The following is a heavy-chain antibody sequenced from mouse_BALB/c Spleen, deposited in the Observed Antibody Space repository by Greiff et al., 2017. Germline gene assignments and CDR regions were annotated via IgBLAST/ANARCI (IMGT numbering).Heavy chain of an antibody. CDR1: GYTFTSYT. J-gene: IGHJ3*01. D-gene: IGHD1-1*01. CDR3: AREGYYYGSSYATAWFAY. CDR2: INPSSGYT. V-gene: IGHV1-4*01. Sequence: QVQLQQSGAELARPGASVKMSYKASGYTFTSYTMHWVKQRPGQGLEWIGYINPSSGYTNYNQKFKDKATLTADKSSSTAYMQLSSLTSEDSAVYYCAREGYYYGSSYATAWFAYWGQGTLVTVSA.